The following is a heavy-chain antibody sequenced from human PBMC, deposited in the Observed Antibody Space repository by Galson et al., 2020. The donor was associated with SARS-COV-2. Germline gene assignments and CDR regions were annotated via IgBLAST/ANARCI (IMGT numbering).Heavy chain of an antibody. D-gene: IGHD5-18*01. CDR2: ISHSGST. CDR1: GFTFSNAW. J-gene: IGHJ6*03. CDR3: ARGGSRPVMVFDYYYVYMDV. V-gene: IGHV4-34*01. Sequence: ESLKISCAASGFTFSNAWMSWVRQAPGKGLEWIGEISHSGSTNYSPSLKSRVFMSVDTSKNQFSLKLRSVTAADTAVYYCARGGSRPVMVFDYYYVYMDVLGKGTTVAVSS.